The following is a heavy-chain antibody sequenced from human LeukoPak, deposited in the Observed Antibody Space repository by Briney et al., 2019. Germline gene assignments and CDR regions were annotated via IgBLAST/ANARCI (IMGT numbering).Heavy chain of an antibody. D-gene: IGHD3-10*01. CDR3: ARANTMVRGVIPYFDY. CDR1: GYTFTSYA. Sequence: ASVKVSCKASGYTFTSYAMHWVRQAPGQRLEWMGWINACNGKTKYSQKFQGRVTITRDTSASTAYMELSSLRSEDTAVYYCARANTMVRGVIPYFDYWGQGTLVTVSS. J-gene: IGHJ4*02. V-gene: IGHV1-3*01. CDR2: INACNGKT.